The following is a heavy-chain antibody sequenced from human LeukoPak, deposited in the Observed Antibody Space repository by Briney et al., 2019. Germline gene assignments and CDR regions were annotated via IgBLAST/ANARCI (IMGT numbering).Heavy chain of an antibody. CDR2: FYYSWST. J-gene: IGHJ6*03. D-gene: IGHD4-17*01. CDR1: SASINSHF. V-gene: IGHV4-59*11. CDR3: ARGPPDYGDYVYYYYMDV. Sequence: SETLSLTCTVSSASINSHFWTWIRQSPGKGLEWIGYFYYSWSTNYNPSLKSRVTISVDTSRNQFSLKLTSVTAADTAVYYCARGPPDYGDYVYYYYMDVWGKGTTVTVSS.